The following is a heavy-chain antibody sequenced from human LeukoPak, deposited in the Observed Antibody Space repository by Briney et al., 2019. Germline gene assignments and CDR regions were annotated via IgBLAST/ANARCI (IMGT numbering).Heavy chain of an antibody. CDR1: GFTFSNYD. Sequence: QPGGSLRLSCAASGFTFSNYDMHWVRQVPGKGLEWVAFIPYDGSNKYYADSLKGRFTISRDNSKNTLYLQMNSLRAEDTAIYYCAKDICGGDCYPHGGYWGQGTLVTVSS. V-gene: IGHV3-30*02. CDR3: AKDICGGDCYPHGGY. CDR2: IPYDGSNK. D-gene: IGHD2-21*01. J-gene: IGHJ4*02.